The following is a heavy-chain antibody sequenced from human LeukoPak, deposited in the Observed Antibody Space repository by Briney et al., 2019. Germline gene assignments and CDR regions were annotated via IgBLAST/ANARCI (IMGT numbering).Heavy chain of an antibody. CDR3: ARALITMVRGISDDAFDI. J-gene: IGHJ3*02. CDR2: ISYDGSNK. Sequence: PGGSLRLSCAASGFTFSSYAMHWVRQAPGKGLEWVAVISYDGSNKYYADSVKGRFTISRDNSKNTLYLQMNSLRAEDKAVYYCARALITMVRGISDDAFDIWGQGTMVTVSS. V-gene: IGHV3-30*04. D-gene: IGHD3-10*01. CDR1: GFTFSSYA.